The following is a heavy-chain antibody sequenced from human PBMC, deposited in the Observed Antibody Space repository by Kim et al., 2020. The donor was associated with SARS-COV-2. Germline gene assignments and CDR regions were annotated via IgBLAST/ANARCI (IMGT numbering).Heavy chain of an antibody. CDR3: ARGGYGDYYGMDV. J-gene: IGHJ6*02. Sequence: NPSRKSRVTISVDTSKNQFSLKLNSVTAADTAVYYCARGGYGDYYGMDVWGQGTTVTVSS. D-gene: IGHD5-18*01. V-gene: IGHV4-59*09.